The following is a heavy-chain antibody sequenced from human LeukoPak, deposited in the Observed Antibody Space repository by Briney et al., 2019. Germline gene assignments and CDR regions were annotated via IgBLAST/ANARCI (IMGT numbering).Heavy chain of an antibody. CDR2: IYYSGST. J-gene: IGHJ4*02. D-gene: IGHD7-27*01. CDR3: ARRDNWGFHFDY. CDR1: GGSISSYY. V-gene: IGHV4-59*08. Sequence: TSETLSLTCTVSGGSISSYYWSWIRQPPGKGLERIGYIYYSGSTNYNPSLKSRVTISVDTSKNQFSLKLSSVTAADTAVYYCARRDNWGFHFDYWGQGTLVTVSS.